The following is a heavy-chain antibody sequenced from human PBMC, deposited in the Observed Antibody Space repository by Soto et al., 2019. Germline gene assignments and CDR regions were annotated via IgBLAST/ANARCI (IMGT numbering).Heavy chain of an antibody. Sequence: GGSLILSCAASGFTFSSYGMHWVRQAPGKGLEWVAVISYDGSNKYYADSVKGRFTISRDNSKNTLYLQMNSLRAEDTAVYYCAKVCTRWQWLAQFDYWAQGTLVNVSS. V-gene: IGHV3-30*18. CDR1: GFTFSSYG. J-gene: IGHJ4*02. CDR2: ISYDGSNK. D-gene: IGHD6-19*01. CDR3: AKVCTRWQWLAQFDY.